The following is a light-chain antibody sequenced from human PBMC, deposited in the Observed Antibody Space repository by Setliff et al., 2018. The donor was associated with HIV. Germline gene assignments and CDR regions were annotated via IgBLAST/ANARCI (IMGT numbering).Light chain of an antibody. Sequence: QSALTQPASVSGSPGQSITISCTGTSSDVGRYNLVSWYQQHPGRAPKLMIYQASKRPSGVSNRFSGSKSGNTASLTISGLQAEDEADYYCCSNTGSNSYVFGTGTKVTVL. CDR1: SSDVGRYNL. J-gene: IGLJ1*01. CDR2: QAS. CDR3: CSNTGSNSYV. V-gene: IGLV2-23*01.